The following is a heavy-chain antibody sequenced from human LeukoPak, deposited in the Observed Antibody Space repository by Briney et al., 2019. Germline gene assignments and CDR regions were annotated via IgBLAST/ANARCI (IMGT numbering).Heavy chain of an antibody. Sequence: TGGSLRLSRAASGFIFTSYSMNWVRQAPGKGLEWVSYISSSSSTIYYADSVKGRFTISRDNAKNSLYLQMNSLRAEDTAVYYCARQRAGFTVTTSDYWGQGTLVTVSS. D-gene: IGHD4-17*01. CDR1: GFIFTSYS. J-gene: IGHJ4*02. CDR2: ISSSSSTI. V-gene: IGHV3-48*01. CDR3: ARQRAGFTVTTSDY.